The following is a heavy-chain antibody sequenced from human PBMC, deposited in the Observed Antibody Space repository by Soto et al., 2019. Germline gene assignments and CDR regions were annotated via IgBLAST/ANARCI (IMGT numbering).Heavy chain of an antibody. CDR1: GYSISSGYY. D-gene: IGHD2-8*01. J-gene: IGHJ4*02. V-gene: IGHV4-38-2*01. CDR3: ARVDGGSAGVGVVAY. Sequence: SETLSLTCAVSGYSISSGYYWGWIRQTPGKGLEWIGSIYHNGRTYYNPSLKSRIIISVDTSKNQFSLRLTSVTAADTAVYYCARVDGGSAGVGVVAYWGQGTPVTVSS. CDR2: IYHNGRT.